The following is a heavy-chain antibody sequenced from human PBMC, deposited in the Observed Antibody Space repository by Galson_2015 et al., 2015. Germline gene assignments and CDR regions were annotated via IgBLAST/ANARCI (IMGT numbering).Heavy chain of an antibody. CDR1: GGTFSSYA. Sequence: SVKVSCKASGGTFSSYAISWVRQAPGQGLEWMGGIIPIFGTANYAQKFQGRVTITADESTSTAYMELSSLRSEDTAVYYCARGTKRIQLWLYYYYMDVWGKGTTVTVSS. V-gene: IGHV1-69*13. CDR3: ARGTKRIQLWLYYYYMDV. D-gene: IGHD5-18*01. J-gene: IGHJ6*03. CDR2: IIPIFGTA.